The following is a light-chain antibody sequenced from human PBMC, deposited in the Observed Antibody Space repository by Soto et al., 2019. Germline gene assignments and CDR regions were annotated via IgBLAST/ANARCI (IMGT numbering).Light chain of an antibody. CDR3: MHTLQSRT. CDR1: QSLAHSNGYNY. Sequence: DIVMTQSPLSLPVTPGEPASISCRSSQSLAHSNGYNYLDWYLQKPGQSPQVLIYMGSNRASGVPDRFSGSGSGTDFTLKISRVEADDVGVYYWMHTLQSRTFGQGTKVEI. CDR2: MGS. V-gene: IGKV2-28*01. J-gene: IGKJ1*01.